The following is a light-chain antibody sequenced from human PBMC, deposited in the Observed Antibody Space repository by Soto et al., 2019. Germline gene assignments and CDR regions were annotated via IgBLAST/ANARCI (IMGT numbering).Light chain of an antibody. Sequence: EVVLTQSPGTLSLSPGARATLSCRASQSVNDNHLAWYQQKGGQAPRLLIYGASTRATGVTERFSGSGFGTAYSLIINRMEPEDFELYYCQLYGGSPPRVTFGPGTTVEI. CDR1: QSVNDNH. J-gene: IGKJ3*01. CDR3: QLYGGSPPRVT. CDR2: GAS. V-gene: IGKV3-20*01.